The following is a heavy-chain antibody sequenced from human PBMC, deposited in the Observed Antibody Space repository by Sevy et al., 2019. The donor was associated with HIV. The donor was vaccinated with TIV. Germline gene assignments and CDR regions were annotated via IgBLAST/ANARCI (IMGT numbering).Heavy chain of an antibody. Sequence: GGSLRLSCAASGFTFLGSTVHWVRQASGKGLEWVGLFRSRPNNYATAYSESVKGRFTISRDDSKNTAFLQMNSLRPEDTAVYYCARDLEVYGGWEQTSQGMDVWGQGTTVTVSS. V-gene: IGHV3-73*01. D-gene: IGHD1-26*01. CDR1: GFTFLGST. CDR3: ARDLEVYGGWEQTSQGMDV. J-gene: IGHJ6*02. CDR2: FRSRPNNYAT.